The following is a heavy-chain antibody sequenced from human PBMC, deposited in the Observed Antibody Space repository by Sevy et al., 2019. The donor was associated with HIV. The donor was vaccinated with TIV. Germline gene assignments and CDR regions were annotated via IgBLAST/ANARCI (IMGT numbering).Heavy chain of an antibody. CDR1: GFSVSSNY. D-gene: IGHD2-15*01. CDR3: AREDIVLGEDNYYGIDV. CDR2: NHSGGKI. Sequence: GGSLRLSCAASGFSVSSNYMSWVRQAPGKGPEWVSVNHSGGKISYADSVQGRFTISRDNSKNTLYLQMNSLRAEDTAVYYCAREDIVLGEDNYYGIDVWGQGTTVTVSS. V-gene: IGHV3-53*01. J-gene: IGHJ6*02.